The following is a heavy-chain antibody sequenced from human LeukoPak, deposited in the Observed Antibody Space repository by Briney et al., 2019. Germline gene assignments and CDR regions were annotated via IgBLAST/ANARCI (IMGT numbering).Heavy chain of an antibody. CDR2: INPSGSST. Sequence: GASVKFSCKASEYTFTNNYMHWVEQAPGQGLDWMGLINPSGSSTIYAERFQGRIVMTRDLSTTTDYMELSSLRSEDTAVYYCARDNSIGGRGWWFDPWGQGTLVTVSS. CDR3: ARDNSIGGRGWWFDP. V-gene: IGHV1-46*01. CDR1: EYTFTNNY. D-gene: IGHD4-23*01. J-gene: IGHJ5*02.